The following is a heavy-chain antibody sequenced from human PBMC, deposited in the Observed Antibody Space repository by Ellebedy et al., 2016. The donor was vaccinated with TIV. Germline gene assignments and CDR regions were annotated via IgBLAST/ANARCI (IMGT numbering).Heavy chain of an antibody. J-gene: IGHJ4*02. V-gene: IGHV4-61*02. CDR1: GGSISSGSYY. CDR2: IYTSGST. CDR3: ARGRPARGGFDY. D-gene: IGHD3-16*01. Sequence: SETLSLXCTVSGGSISSGSYYWSWIRQPAGKGLEWIGRIYTSGSTNYNPSLKSRVTMSVDTSKNQFSLKLSSVTAADTAVYYCARGRPARGGFDYWGQGTLVTVSS.